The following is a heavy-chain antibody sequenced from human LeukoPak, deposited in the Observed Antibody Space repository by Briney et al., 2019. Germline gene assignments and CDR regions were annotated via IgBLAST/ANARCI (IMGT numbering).Heavy chain of an antibody. CDR1: GGTFSSYA. CDR2: IIPIFGTA. V-gene: IGHV1-69*05. CDR3: AGESPAMSHAFDI. Sequence: GASVKVSCKASGGTFSSYAISWVRQAPGQGLEWMGGIIPIFGTANYAQKFQGRVTITTDESTSTAYMELSSLRSEDTAVYYCAGESPAMSHAFDIWGQGTMVTVSS. J-gene: IGHJ3*02.